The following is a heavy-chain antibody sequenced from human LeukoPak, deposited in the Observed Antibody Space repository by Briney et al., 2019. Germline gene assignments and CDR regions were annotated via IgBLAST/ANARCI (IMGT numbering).Heavy chain of an antibody. CDR1: GFTCSSYS. J-gene: IGHJ4*02. V-gene: IGHV3-21*01. CDR3: ARGRSKSDSSKLGSTSNIYVFYYFDY. D-gene: IGHD3-22*01. CDR2: IRSSCNYI. Sequence: GRSLRLSCAASGFTCSSYSMNWVRQAPAKGLEWVSSIRSSCNYIHYTDSAKGRFTISRDNAKNSLYLQMNSLRAEDTAVYYCARGRSKSDSSKLGSTSNIYVFYYFDYWGQGTLVTVSS.